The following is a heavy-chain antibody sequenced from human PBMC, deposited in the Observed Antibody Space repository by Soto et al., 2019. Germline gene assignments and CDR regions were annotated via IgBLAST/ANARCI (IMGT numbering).Heavy chain of an antibody. D-gene: IGHD3-3*02. CDR2: IKEDASEE. J-gene: IGHJ4*02. V-gene: IGHV3-7*01. CDR1: GFTFSTYW. CDR3: VTAISPPFRNFDS. Sequence: EVHLVQSGGDLVQPGGSLRLSCVASGFTFSTYWMTWVRQAPGMGLEWVAGIKEDASEEVYVDSVKGRFSISRDKPKNSLYLQLNSLRAEDTAAYYCVTAISPPFRNFDSWCQGSLVTVSS.